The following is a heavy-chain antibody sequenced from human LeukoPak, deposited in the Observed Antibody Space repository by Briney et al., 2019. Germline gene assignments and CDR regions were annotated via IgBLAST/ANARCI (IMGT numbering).Heavy chain of an antibody. CDR2: IYGADYTT. CDR3: ARRPAGTRTFDY. V-gene: IGHV5-51*01. D-gene: IGHD1-7*01. J-gene: IGHJ4*02. CDR1: GFSFTSYW. Sequence: GGSLKISCKGSGFSFTSYWIGWGRQMPGKGLERVGVIYGADYTTIYSPPFHGQITISADKSISTAYLQWTSLKASDTAMYYCARRPAGTRTFDYWGQGALVTVSS.